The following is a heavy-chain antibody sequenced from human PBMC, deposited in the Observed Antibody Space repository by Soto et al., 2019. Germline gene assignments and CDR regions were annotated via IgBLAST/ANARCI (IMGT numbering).Heavy chain of an antibody. Sequence: QVQLVQSGAEVKKPGASVDVSCKASGYTFTNHYIHWVRQAPEQGLEWMGIIDPSGGSTRNAQKFQGRVTMTRDRSTSTVYMELSSLRSEDTAVYYCASGYCSSTNCYYGMDVWGHGTTVTVSS. CDR3: ASGYCSSTNCYYGMDV. CDR1: GYTFTNHY. CDR2: IDPSGGST. J-gene: IGHJ6*02. V-gene: IGHV1-46*01. D-gene: IGHD2-2*01.